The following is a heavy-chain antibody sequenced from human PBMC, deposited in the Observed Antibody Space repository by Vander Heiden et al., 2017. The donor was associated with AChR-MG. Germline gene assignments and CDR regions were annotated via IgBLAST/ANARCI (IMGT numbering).Heavy chain of an antibody. Sequence: EVQLVESGGGLVKPGGPLRLSCAASGFTFSGYSMSWVRPTPGKGLEWVSSITSSSIYIYYADSVKGRFTISRDNAKTSLYLQMNSLTAEDTAVYYCARDGSGWSRDYWGQGTLVTVSS. V-gene: IGHV3-21*01. CDR2: ITSSSIYI. D-gene: IGHD6-19*01. J-gene: IGHJ4*02. CDR1: GFTFSGYS. CDR3: ARDGSGWSRDY.